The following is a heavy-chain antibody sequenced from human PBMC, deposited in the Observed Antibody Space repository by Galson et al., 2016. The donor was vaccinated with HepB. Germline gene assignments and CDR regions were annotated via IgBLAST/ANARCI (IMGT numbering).Heavy chain of an antibody. CDR2: ISGSGVTT. CDR1: GFIFPNYA. V-gene: IGHV3-23*01. D-gene: IGHD2-2*01. Sequence: SLRLSCAASGFIFPNYAMSWVRQAPGKGLEWVSAISGSGVTTHYADSVKGRFTISRDNSKNTLDLQINSLRAEDTAVYFCAKIGSPTSPPYFDYWGQGTLVTVSS. J-gene: IGHJ4*02. CDR3: AKIGSPTSPPYFDY.